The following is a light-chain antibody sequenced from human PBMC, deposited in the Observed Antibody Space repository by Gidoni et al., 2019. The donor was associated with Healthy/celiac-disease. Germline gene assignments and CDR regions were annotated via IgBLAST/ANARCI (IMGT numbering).Light chain of an antibody. CDR1: SSDVGSYNL. J-gene: IGLJ2*01. CDR2: EGS. V-gene: IGLV2-23*01. CDR3: CSYAGSSTGVV. Sequence: QSALTQPASVSGSPGQSITISCTGTSSDVGSYNLVSCYHQLPGKAPKLMIYEGSKRPSGVSNRFSGSKSGNTASLTISGLQAEDEADYYCCSYAGSSTGVVFGGGTKLTVL.